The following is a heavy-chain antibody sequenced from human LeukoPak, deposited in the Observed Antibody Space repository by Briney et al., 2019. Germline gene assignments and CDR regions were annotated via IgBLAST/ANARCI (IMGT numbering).Heavy chain of an antibody. CDR1: GFIFSNNA. J-gene: IGHJ4*02. CDR3: ARENYYDFDRDFDY. Sequence: HTGGSLRLACAASGFIFSNNAMHWVRQAPGKGLEWVAFIRFDGSIQYYTHSVKGRFTISRDNAKNSLYLQMNSLRAEDTAVYYCARENYYDFDRDFDYWGQGTLVTVSS. V-gene: IGHV3-30*02. D-gene: IGHD3-22*01. CDR2: IRFDGSIQ.